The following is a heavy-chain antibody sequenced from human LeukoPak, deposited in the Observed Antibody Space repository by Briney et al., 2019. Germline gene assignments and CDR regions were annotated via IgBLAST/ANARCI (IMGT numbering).Heavy chain of an antibody. D-gene: IGHD3-22*01. Sequence: GGSLRLSCAASTFAFSSYATTWVRQAPGKGLEWVSSITATGGISYADSVKGRFTISRDNAKNTLYLQMNSLRAEDTAVYYCARALLYYYDSSGYYVYWGQGTLVTVSS. CDR1: TFAFSSYA. J-gene: IGHJ4*02. V-gene: IGHV3-69-1*01. CDR2: ITATGGI. CDR3: ARALLYYYDSSGYYVY.